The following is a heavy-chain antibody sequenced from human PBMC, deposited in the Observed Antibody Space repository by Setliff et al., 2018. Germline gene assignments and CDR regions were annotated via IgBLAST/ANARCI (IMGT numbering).Heavy chain of an antibody. Sequence: PSETLSLTCTVSGGSISSYYWSWIRQPAGKGLEWIGHIYIGGSANYNPSLKSRVTMSIDTSKNQFSLKLNPVTAADMAVYYCAREQWLDPPGYYYMDVWAKGTTVTAP. CDR1: GGSISSYY. D-gene: IGHD6-19*01. CDR2: IYIGGSA. J-gene: IGHJ6*03. V-gene: IGHV4-4*07. CDR3: AREQWLDPPGYYYMDV.